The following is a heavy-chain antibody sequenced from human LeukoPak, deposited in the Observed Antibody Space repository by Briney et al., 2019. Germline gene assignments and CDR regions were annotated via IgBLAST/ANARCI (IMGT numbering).Heavy chain of an antibody. Sequence: GGSLRLSCAASGFTFSSYSMNWVRQAPGKGLEWVSSIISSSSYIYYADSVKGRFTISRDNAKNSLYLQMNSLRAEDTAVYYCARGYSVEQWLTNDAFDIWGQGTMVTVSS. CDR2: IISSSSYI. CDR1: GFTFSSYS. CDR3: ARGYSVEQWLTNDAFDI. J-gene: IGHJ3*02. V-gene: IGHV3-21*01. D-gene: IGHD6-19*01.